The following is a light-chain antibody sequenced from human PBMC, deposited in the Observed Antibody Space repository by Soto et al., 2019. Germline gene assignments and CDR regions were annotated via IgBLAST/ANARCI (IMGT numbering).Light chain of an antibody. CDR2: EGS. V-gene: IGLV2-23*01. CDR3: CSYAGSSTLV. Sequence: QSALTQPASASGSPGQSITISCTGTSSDVGSYNLVSWYQQHPGKAPKRMIYEGSKRPSGVSNRFSGSKSGNTASLTISGIQAEDEADYYCCSYAGSSTLVFGGGTKVTVL. CDR1: SSDVGSYNL. J-gene: IGLJ2*01.